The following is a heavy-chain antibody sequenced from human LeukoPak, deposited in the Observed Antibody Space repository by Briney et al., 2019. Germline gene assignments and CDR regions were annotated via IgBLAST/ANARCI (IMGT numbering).Heavy chain of an antibody. CDR1: GYTFASYG. CDR2: ISAYNGNT. D-gene: IGHD2-8*01. V-gene: IGHV1-18*01. J-gene: IGHJ4*02. CDR3: ARETTYCTNGVCYPYFDY. Sequence: ASVKVSCKASGYTFASYGISWVRQAPGQGLEWMGWISAYNGNTNYAQKPQGRVTMTTDTSTSTAYMELRSLRSEDTAVYYCARETTYCTNGVCYPYFDYWGQGTLVTVSS.